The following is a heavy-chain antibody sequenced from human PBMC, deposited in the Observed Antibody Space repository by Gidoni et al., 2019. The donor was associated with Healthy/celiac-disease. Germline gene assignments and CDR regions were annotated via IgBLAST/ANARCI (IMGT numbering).Heavy chain of an antibody. CDR2: ISGSGGST. Sequence: EVQLLGSGGGWVQTGGSRRISCAASGFTFSSYAMRWIRQAPGKGLEWVSAISGSGGSTYYADSVKGRFTISRDNSKNTLYLQMNSLRAEDTAVYYCAKDRFGWYGYWGQGTLVTVSS. J-gene: IGHJ4*02. CDR1: GFTFSSYA. D-gene: IGHD6-19*01. V-gene: IGHV3-23*01. CDR3: AKDRFGWYGY.